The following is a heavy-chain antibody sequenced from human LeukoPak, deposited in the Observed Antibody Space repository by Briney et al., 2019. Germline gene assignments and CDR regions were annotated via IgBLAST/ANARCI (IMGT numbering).Heavy chain of an antibody. J-gene: IGHJ6*03. CDR1: GGSISSYY. Sequence: PSETLSLTCTVSGGSISSYYWSWIRQPPGKGLEWIGYIYYSGNTNYNPSLKSRVTISVDTSKNQFSLKLSSVTAADTAVYYCARDYGGSYYYYYYMDVWGKGTTVTISS. CDR3: ARDYGGSYYYYYYMDV. CDR2: IYYSGNT. D-gene: IGHD4-23*01. V-gene: IGHV4-4*08.